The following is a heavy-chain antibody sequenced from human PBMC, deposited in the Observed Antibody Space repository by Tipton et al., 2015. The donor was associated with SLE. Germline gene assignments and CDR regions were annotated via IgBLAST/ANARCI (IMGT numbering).Heavy chain of an antibody. CDR2: MNPDSGNT. J-gene: IGHJ6*04. D-gene: IGHD2-2*01. V-gene: IGHV1-8*01. CDR1: GYTFTSYD. Sequence: QLVQSGPEVKKPGASVKVSCKASGYTFTSYDINWVRQAPGQGLEWVGMMNPDSGNTDLAQKFQGRVTMTRNLSITTAFLELPSLRLEDAAVYFYSCGHGRSSSCISMESYVYWVDVWGKGATVAISS. CDR3: SCGHGRSSSCISMESYVYWVDV.